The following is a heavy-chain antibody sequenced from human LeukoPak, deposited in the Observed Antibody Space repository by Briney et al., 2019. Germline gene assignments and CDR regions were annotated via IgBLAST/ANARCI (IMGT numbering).Heavy chain of an antibody. J-gene: IGHJ5*02. CDR2: ISSNGGST. V-gene: IGHV3-64D*08. D-gene: IGHD6-19*01. Sequence: GGSLRLSCSASGFTFSSYAMNWVRQAPGKGLEYVSAISSNGGSTYYADSVKGRFTISRDNSKNTLYLQMSSLRAEDTAVYYCLMIMYSSCWHWFDRWGQGTLVTVSS. CDR1: GFTFSSYA. CDR3: LMIMYSSCWHWFDR.